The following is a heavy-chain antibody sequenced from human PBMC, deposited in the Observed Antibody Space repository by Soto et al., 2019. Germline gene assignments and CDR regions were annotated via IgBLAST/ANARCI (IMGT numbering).Heavy chain of an antibody. CDR2: ISSTTNYI. V-gene: IGHV3-21*01. Sequence: PGGVLRLSCAASGFTFTRYSMNWVRQAPGKGLEWVSSISSTTNYIYYADSMKGRFTVSRDNAKNSVYLEMNSLSAEDTAVYYCARESEDLTSNFDYWGQGTLVTVSS. CDR1: GFTFTRYS. J-gene: IGHJ4*02. CDR3: ARESEDLTSNFDY.